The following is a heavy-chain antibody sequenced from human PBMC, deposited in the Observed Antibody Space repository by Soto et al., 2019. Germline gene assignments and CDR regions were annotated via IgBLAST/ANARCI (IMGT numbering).Heavy chain of an antibody. V-gene: IGHV1-46*01. CDR3: ARDSSSGRPFDY. CDR1: GYTFTSYY. J-gene: IGHJ4*02. CDR2: INPSGGST. Sequence: QVQLVQSGAEVKKPGASVKVSCKASGYTFTSYYMHWVRQAPGQGLEWMGIINPSGGSTSYAQKFQGRVTMTRDTSTSTVYMELSSLRSEDTSVYYCARDSSSGRPFDYWGQGTLVTVSS. D-gene: IGHD6-13*01.